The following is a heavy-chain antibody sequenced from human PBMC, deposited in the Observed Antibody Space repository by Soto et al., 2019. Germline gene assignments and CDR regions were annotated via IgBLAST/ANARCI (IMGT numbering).Heavy chain of an antibody. CDR3: ARDSPEDIVVVVAATLSHAFDI. V-gene: IGHV4-34*01. CDR1: GGSFSGYY. Sequence: QVQLQQWGAGLLKPSETLSLTSAVYGGSFSGYYWSWIRQPPGKALECIGEINHSGSTNYNPSLKSRVTRSVDTSKNQFSLKLSSVTAADTAVYYCARDSPEDIVVVVAATLSHAFDIWGQGTMVTVSS. J-gene: IGHJ3*02. D-gene: IGHD2-15*01. CDR2: INHSGST.